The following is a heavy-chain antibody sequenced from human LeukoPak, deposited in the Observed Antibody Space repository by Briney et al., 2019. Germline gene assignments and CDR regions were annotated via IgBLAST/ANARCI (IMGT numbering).Heavy chain of an antibody. CDR3: AKGYYGSGKFFDP. V-gene: IGHV3-23*01. J-gene: IGHJ5*02. Sequence: GGSLRLSCAASGFTFSNFAMSWVRQAPGKGLEWVSGITNDGGTYYADSVKGRFTISRDNSQNTLYLQMNSLRAEDTAVYYCAKGYYGSGKFFDPWGQGTLVTVSS. D-gene: IGHD3-10*01. CDR1: GFTFSNFA. CDR2: ITNDGGT.